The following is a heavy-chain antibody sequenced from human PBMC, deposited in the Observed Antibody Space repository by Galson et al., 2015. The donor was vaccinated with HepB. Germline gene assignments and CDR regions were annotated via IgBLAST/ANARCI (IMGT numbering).Heavy chain of an antibody. Sequence: SLRLSCAASGFTFSSHWMHWVRHAPGKGPVWVSRISGDGSATNYADSVKGRFTISRDNAKNTVYLQMNSLKVEDTAVYYCARGTTAGNLWGQGTLVTVSS. CDR1: GFTFSSHW. J-gene: IGHJ5*02. V-gene: IGHV3-74*01. CDR2: ISGDGSAT. CDR3: ARGTTAGNL. D-gene: IGHD1/OR15-1a*01.